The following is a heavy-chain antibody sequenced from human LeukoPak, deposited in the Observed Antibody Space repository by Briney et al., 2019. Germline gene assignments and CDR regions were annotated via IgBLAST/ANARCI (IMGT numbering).Heavy chain of an antibody. J-gene: IGHJ4*02. V-gene: IGHV3-21*01. CDR2: ISSSSSYI. CDR1: GFTFSSDS. CDR3: ASSQFAVAGKFDY. Sequence: GGSLRLSCAASGFTFSSDSMNWVRQAPRKGLDWVSSISSSSSYIYYADSVKGRFTISRDNAKNSLYLQMNSLRAEDTAVYYCASSQFAVAGKFDYWGQGTLVTVSS. D-gene: IGHD6-19*01.